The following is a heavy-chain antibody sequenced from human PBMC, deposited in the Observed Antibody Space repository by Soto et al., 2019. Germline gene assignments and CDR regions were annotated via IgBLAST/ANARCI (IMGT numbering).Heavy chain of an antibody. Sequence: SETLSLTCTVSGGSISSGDYHWGWIRQHPGKGLEWIGYISHRGTAYYTPSLKSRVSLSVDPSKSQFSLNVTSLTAADTAVYYCARVSATGTRWFDPWGPGTLVTVSS. V-gene: IGHV4-31*03. CDR3: ARVSATGTRWFDP. D-gene: IGHD6-13*01. CDR1: GGSISSGDYH. J-gene: IGHJ5*02. CDR2: ISHRGTA.